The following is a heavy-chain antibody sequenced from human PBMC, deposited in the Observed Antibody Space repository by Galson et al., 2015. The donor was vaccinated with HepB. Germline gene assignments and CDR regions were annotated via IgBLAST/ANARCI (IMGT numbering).Heavy chain of an antibody. Sequence: QSGAEVKKPGESLSIPCKGSGYDFSIFWISWVRQVPGKGLEWVGRIDPSDSYTNYGPSFQGHVSISADKSFSTAYLQWSRLQASDTAIYFCARLGGSFFDYWGQGTWVTVSS. D-gene: IGHD1-26*01. CDR1: GYDFSIFW. J-gene: IGHJ4*02. CDR3: ARLGGSFFDY. CDR2: IDPSDSYT. V-gene: IGHV5-10-1*01.